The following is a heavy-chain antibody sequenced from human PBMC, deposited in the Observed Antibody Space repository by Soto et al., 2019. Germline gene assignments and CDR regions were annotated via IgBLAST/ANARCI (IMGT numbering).Heavy chain of an antibody. Sequence: QVQLQESGPGLVKPSETLSLTCNVFGGSISNGDYYWSWIRQPPGKGLQYIGYIYYGGNTNSNPSLKSRLTMSIDRSANHFSLTLTSVTAADTAVYYCARVSGHYYYGVDVWGQGTTVIVSS. CDR1: GGSISNGDYY. J-gene: IGHJ6*02. CDR2: IYYGGNT. V-gene: IGHV4-30-4*01. CDR3: ARVSGHYYYGVDV.